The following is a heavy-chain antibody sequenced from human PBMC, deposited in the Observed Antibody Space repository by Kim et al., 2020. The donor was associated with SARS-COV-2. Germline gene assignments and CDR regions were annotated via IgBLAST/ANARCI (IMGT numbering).Heavy chain of an antibody. CDR3: ARRLDYYDSSGPDAFDI. Sequence: FQGRVTITADKSTSTAYMELSSLRSEDTAVYYCARRLDYYDSSGPDAFDIWGQGTMVTVSS. D-gene: IGHD3-22*01. V-gene: IGHV1-69*02. J-gene: IGHJ3*02.